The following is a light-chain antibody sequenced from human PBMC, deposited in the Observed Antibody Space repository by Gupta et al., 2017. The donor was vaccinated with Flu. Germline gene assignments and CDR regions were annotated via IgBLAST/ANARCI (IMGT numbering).Light chain of an antibody. J-gene: IGKJ1*01. CDR2: GAT. CDR1: QTVSSY. Sequence: DIQMTQSPSSLSASVGDRVIISCRASQTVSSYVNWYQKKPGRAPKLLIYGATTLESGVPSNCSAIISGTXVTLTIXSLQTEDFATYYCQQTFSDPRTFGXGTKVEI. V-gene: IGKV1-39*01. CDR3: QQTFSDPRT.